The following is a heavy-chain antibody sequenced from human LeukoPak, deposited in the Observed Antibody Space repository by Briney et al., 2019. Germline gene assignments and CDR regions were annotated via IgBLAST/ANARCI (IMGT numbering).Heavy chain of an antibody. CDR3: ARQPGAGWFDP. D-gene: IGHD3-10*01. Sequence: HGESLKISCQASGYSFTSSWIGWARQMPGKGLEWMAIINPGDSDTGYSPSFQGQVTISADKSISTVYLQWGSLKASDTAMYYCARQPGAGWFDPWGQGTLVTVSS. CDR1: GYSFTSSW. J-gene: IGHJ5*02. CDR2: INPGDSDT. V-gene: IGHV5-51*01.